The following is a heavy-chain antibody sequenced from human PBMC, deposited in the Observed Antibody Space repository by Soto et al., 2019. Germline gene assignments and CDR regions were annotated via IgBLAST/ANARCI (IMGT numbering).Heavy chain of an antibody. J-gene: IGHJ5*02. CDR3: ARVIWSGHLTSDL. CDR1: GFTFSSNS. D-gene: IGHD3-3*01. V-gene: IGHV3-48*02. CDR2: ISSSSSTI. Sequence: EVQVVESGGGLVQPGGSLRLSCAASGFTFSSNSMNWVRQAPWKGLEWISYISSSSSTIYADSVKGRFTISRDNAKNSLYLQMNSLRDEDTAVYYCARVIWSGHLTSDLWGQGTLVTVSS.